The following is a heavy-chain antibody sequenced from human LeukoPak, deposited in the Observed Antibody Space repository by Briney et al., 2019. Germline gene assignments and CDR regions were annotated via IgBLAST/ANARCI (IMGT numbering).Heavy chain of an antibody. CDR2: IYYSGST. D-gene: IGHD2-21*02. CDR3: ARLLAYCGGDCYAADY. V-gene: IGHV4-31*03. CDR1: GGSISSGGYY. Sequence: SQTLSLTCTVSGGSISSGGYYWSWIRQHPGKCLEWIGYIYYSGSTYYNPSLKSRVTISVDTSKNQFSLKLSSVTAADTAVYYCARLLAYCGGDCYAADYWGQGTLVTVSS. J-gene: IGHJ4*02.